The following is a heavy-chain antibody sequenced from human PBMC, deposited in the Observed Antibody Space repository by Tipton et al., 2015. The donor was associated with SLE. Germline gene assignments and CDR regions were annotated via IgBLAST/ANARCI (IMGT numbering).Heavy chain of an antibody. D-gene: IGHD3-3*01. J-gene: IGHJ5*02. CDR1: GGSISSSSYY. V-gene: IGHV4-39*01. CDR2: IYYSGNT. CDR3: ARLVGRITIFGVEGSWFDP. Sequence: TLSLTCTVSGGSISSSSYYWGWIRQPPGKGLEWIGSIYYSGNTYYNPSLKSRVTISVDTSKNQFSLKLSSVTAADTAVYYCARLVGRITIFGVEGSWFDPWGQGTLVTVSS.